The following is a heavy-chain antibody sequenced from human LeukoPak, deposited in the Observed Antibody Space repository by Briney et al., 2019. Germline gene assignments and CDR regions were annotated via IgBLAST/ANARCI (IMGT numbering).Heavy chain of an antibody. CDR2: INHSGST. D-gene: IGHD6-19*01. J-gene: IGHJ4*02. CDR3: ASGNSSGTPR. CDR1: GGSFSGYY. Sequence: SETLSLTCAVYGGSFSGYYWSWIRQPPGKGLEWIGEINHSGSTNYNPSLKSRVTISVDTSKNQFSLKLSSVTAADAAVYYCASGNSSGTPRWGQGTLVTVSS. V-gene: IGHV4-34*01.